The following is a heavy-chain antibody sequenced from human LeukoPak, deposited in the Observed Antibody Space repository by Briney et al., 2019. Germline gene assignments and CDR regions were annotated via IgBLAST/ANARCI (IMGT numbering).Heavy chain of an antibody. J-gene: IGHJ5*02. CDR3: ARGGYCSGGSCYDPYNWFDP. V-gene: IGHV3-48*03. CDR2: ISSSGSTI. CDR1: GFTFSSYE. Sequence: PGGSLRLSCAASGFTFSSYEMNWVRQAPGKGLEWVSYISSSGSTIYYADSVKGRFTISRDNAKNSLYLQMNSLRAEDTAVYYCARGGYCSGGSCYDPYNWFDPWGQGTRVTVSS. D-gene: IGHD2-15*01.